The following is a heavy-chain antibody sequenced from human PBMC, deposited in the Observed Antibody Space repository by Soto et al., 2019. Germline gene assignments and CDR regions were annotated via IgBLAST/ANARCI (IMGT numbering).Heavy chain of an antibody. CDR1: GFTFGDYA. J-gene: IGHJ3*02. Sequence: EVQLVESGGGLVQPGRSLRLSCTASGFTFGDYAMSWFRQAPGKGLEWVGFIRSKAYGGTTEYAASVKGRFTISRDDSKSIAYLQMNSLKTEDTAVYYCTRDGRDTVVVPAATDAFDIWGQGTMVTVSS. V-gene: IGHV3-49*03. CDR3: TRDGRDTVVVPAATDAFDI. D-gene: IGHD2-2*01. CDR2: IRSKAYGGTT.